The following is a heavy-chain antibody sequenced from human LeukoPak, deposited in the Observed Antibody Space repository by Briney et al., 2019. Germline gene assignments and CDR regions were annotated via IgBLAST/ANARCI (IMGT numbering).Heavy chain of an antibody. CDR2: ISAYNGNT. Sequence: GASVKVSCKTSGYTFTSYGISWVRQSPGQGLEWMGWISAYNGNTNYAQKLQGRVTMTTDTSTSTAYMELRSLRSDDTAVYYCARVWYSGSYHDYWGQGTLVTVSS. CDR1: GYTFTSYG. CDR3: ARVWYSGSYHDY. J-gene: IGHJ4*02. D-gene: IGHD1-26*01. V-gene: IGHV1-18*01.